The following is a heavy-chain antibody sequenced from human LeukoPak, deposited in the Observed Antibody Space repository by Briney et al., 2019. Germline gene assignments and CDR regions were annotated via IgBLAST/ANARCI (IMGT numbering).Heavy chain of an antibody. CDR3: AKSGWDAFSDY. CDR2: ISGSSGST. J-gene: IGHJ4*02. Sequence: GGSLRLSCAASGFTFSNYAMTWVRQGPGKGLEWVSAISGSSGSTYYADSVKGRFTVSRDNYKNTLFLQMDSLRAEDTAVYYYAKSGWDAFSDYWGQGTLVTVSS. V-gene: IGHV3-23*01. CDR1: GFTFSNYA. D-gene: IGHD6-19*01.